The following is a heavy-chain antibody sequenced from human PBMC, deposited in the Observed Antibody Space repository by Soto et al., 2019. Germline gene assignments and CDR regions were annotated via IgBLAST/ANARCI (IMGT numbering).Heavy chain of an antibody. Sequence: QVQLVQSGAEVKEPGASVKVSCKASGYTFTNYGISWVRQAPGQGLEWMGWIHPKNGNTKDARKFQGRVTMTTDTXXXXXXXXXXXXXXXXXAVYYCAKEYCDSSRCYLPDYWGQGALVTVSS. CDR2: IHPKNGNT. J-gene: IGHJ4*02. CDR1: GYTFTNYG. V-gene: IGHV1-18*01. CDR3: AKEYCDSSRCYLPDY. D-gene: IGHD2-2*01.